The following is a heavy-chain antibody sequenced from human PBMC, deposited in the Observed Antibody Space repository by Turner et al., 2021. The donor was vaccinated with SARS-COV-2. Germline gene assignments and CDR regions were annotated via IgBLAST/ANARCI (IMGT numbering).Heavy chain of an antibody. CDR2: ISSSSSYI. Sequence: EVQLVESGGGLVKPGGSLRLSCAASGFTFSSHSMNWVRQAPGKGLEWGSSISSSSSYIYYADSVKGRFTISRDNAKNSLYLQMNSLRAEDTAVYYCARSPTAPGYYYDSSGYYTPYYFDYWGQGTLVTVSS. CDR1: GFTFSSHS. J-gene: IGHJ4*02. V-gene: IGHV3-21*01. CDR3: ARSPTAPGYYYDSSGYYTPYYFDY. D-gene: IGHD3-22*01.